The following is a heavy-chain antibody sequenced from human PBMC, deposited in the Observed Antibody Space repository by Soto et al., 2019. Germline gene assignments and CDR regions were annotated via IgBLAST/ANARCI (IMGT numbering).Heavy chain of an antibody. V-gene: IGHV1-18*01. CDR2: ISAYNGNT. D-gene: IGHD2-2*01. Sequence: QVQLVQSGAEVKKPGASVKVSCKASGYTFTSYGISWVRQAPGQGLEWMGWISAYNGNTNYAQKLQGRVTMTTDTSTSAAYMELRSLRSDDTAVYYCARESYCSSTSCYQGHYYYYGMDVWGQGTTVTVS. CDR3: ARESYCSSTSCYQGHYYYYGMDV. CDR1: GYTFTSYG. J-gene: IGHJ6*02.